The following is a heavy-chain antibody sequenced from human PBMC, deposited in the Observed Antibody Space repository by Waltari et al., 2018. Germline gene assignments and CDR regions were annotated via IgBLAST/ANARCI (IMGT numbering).Heavy chain of an antibody. D-gene: IGHD6-13*01. V-gene: IGHV3-7*01. Sequence: EVQLVESGGGLAQPGGALRLSCAASGLSFSNSWMTWVRQASGKGPEWVDNIKQDGSEKYYMDSVKGRFTISRDNAKNSLYLQMNNLRVEDTAVYYCTRGGRDSSWYWRDWGQGTLVTVSS. J-gene: IGHJ4*02. CDR3: TRGGRDSSWYWRD. CDR1: GLSFSNSW. CDR2: IKQDGSEK.